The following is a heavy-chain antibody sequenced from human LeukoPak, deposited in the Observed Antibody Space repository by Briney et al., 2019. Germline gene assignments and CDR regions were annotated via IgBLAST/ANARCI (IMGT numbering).Heavy chain of an antibody. Sequence: NPSETLSLTCTVSGGSISGYYWSWIRQPPGKGLEWLGYIYYSGTTNYNPSLKSRVTISVDTSKNQFSLKLSSVTAADTAVYYCARAASYSSSWYGPLYYYYGMDVWGQGTTVTVSS. V-gene: IGHV4-59*01. J-gene: IGHJ6*02. D-gene: IGHD6-13*01. CDR3: ARAASYSSSWYGPLYYYYGMDV. CDR1: GGSISGYY. CDR2: IYYSGTT.